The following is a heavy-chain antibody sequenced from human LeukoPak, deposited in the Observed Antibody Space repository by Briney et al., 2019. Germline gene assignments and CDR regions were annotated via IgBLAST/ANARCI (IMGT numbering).Heavy chain of an antibody. D-gene: IGHD6-19*01. CDR3: ARAHGGGSGWTQNKSLIFWFDP. J-gene: IGHJ5*02. Sequence: SETLSLTCTVSGDPINSYSWSWIRQPPGKGLEWIGYIYYSGSTNYNPSLKSRVTISVDTSKNQYSLKLSSVTAADTAVYYCARAHGGGSGWTQNKSLIFWFDPWGQGTLVTVSS. V-gene: IGHV4-59*01. CDR1: GDPINSYS. CDR2: IYYSGST.